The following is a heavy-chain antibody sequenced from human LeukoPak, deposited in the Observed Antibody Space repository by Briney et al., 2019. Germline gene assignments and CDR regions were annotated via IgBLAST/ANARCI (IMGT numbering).Heavy chain of an antibody. CDR2: ISSSGNTI. CDR3: ARPKYSSSWQIFDY. CDR1: GFTFSDYY. J-gene: IGHJ4*02. V-gene: IGHV3-11*01. D-gene: IGHD6-13*01. Sequence: GGSLRLSCAASGFTFSDYYMSWIRQAPGKGLEWVSYISSSGNTIYYADSVRGRFTISRDNAKNSLYLQMNSLRAEDTAVYYCARPKYSSSWQIFDYWGQGTLVTASS.